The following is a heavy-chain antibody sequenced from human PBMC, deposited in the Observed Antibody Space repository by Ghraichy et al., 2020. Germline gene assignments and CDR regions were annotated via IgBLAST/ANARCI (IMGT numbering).Heavy chain of an antibody. V-gene: IGHV4-34*01. CDR3: ARPYQMLMNDALDI. CDR2: INHNGNT. Sequence: SQTLSLTCAVYGGSFSGYWSWIRQSPGRGLEWIGEINHNGNTNYNPSLKSRVTISVDTSKNQFSLKLSSVTAADTAVYYCARPYQMLMNDALDIWGRGTMVNISS. CDR1: GGSFSGY. J-gene: IGHJ3*02. D-gene: IGHD2-2*01.